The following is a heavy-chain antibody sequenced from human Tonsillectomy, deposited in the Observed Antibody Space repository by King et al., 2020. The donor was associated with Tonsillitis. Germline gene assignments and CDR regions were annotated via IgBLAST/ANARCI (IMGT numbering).Heavy chain of an antibody. CDR2: ISTYNGNT. D-gene: IGHD4-17*01. CDR1: GYTFTSYG. Sequence: VQLVESGAEVKKPGASVKVTCKASGYTFTSYGVSWVRQAPGQGLEWMGWISTYNGNTNYAQKLQGRVTMTTDTSTSTAYMELRSLRSDDTAVYYCARDGRDYVLFEGWRYWGQGTLVTVSS. CDR3: ARDGRDYVLFEGWRY. J-gene: IGHJ4*02. V-gene: IGHV1-18*04.